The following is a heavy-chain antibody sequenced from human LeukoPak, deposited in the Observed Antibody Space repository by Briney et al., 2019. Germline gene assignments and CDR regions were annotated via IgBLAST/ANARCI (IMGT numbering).Heavy chain of an antibody. J-gene: IGHJ6*02. CDR1: GGSISSYC. V-gene: IGHV4-59*01. D-gene: IGHD1-14*01. CDR3: ARGPPPITLYYYYGMDV. CDR2: IYYSGST. Sequence: SETLSLTCTVSGGSISSYCWSWIRQPPGKGLEWIGYIYYSGSTNYNPSLKSRVTISVDTSKNQFSLKLSSVTAADTAVYYCARGPPPITLYYYYGMDVWGQGTTVTVSS.